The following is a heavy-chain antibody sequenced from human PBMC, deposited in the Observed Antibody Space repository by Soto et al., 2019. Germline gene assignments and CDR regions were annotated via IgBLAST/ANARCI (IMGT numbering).Heavy chain of an antibody. CDR3: ARGPGSSDWRFSYYYMDV. V-gene: IGHV1-8*01. J-gene: IGHJ6*02. CDR1: FTSYD. D-gene: IGHD6-19*01. Sequence: QVQLVQSGAEVKKPGASVKVSCTFTSYDINWVRQATGQGLEWMAGMNPNSGDTRYAQKLQGRVTMTRNTSSFTAYMELSSLRSEDTAVYYCARGPGSSDWRFSYYYMDVWGQGTTVTVSS. CDR2: MNPNSGDT.